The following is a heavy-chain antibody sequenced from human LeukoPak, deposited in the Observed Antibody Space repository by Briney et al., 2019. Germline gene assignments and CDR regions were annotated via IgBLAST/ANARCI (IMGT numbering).Heavy chain of an antibody. J-gene: IGHJ4*02. V-gene: IGHV3-7*01. CDR3: ARGYGDFDY. Sequence: DSVKGRFTNSRDNTKNSLYLQMNSLRAEDTAVYYCARGYGDFDYWGQGTLVTVSS. D-gene: IGHD4-17*01.